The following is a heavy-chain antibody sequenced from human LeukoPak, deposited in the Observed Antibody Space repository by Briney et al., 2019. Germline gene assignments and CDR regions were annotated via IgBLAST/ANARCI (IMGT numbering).Heavy chain of an antibody. CDR1: GFTFSSYG. V-gene: IGHV3-30*02. J-gene: IGHJ4*02. Sequence: GGSLRLSCAASGFTFSSYGMHWVRQAPGKGLEWVAFIRYDGSNKYYADSVKGRFTISRDNSKNTLYLQMNSLRAEDTAVYYCAKEGNRGDILTGSPSHGFDYWGQGTLVTVSS. D-gene: IGHD3-9*01. CDR2: IRYDGSNK. CDR3: AKEGNRGDILTGSPSHGFDY.